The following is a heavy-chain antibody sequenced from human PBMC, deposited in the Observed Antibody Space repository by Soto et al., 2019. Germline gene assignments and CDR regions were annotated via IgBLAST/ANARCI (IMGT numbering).Heavy chain of an antibody. CDR2: LSGSGGTT. Sequence: PGGSLRLSCSTSGFTFSTYAMNCVRQAPWKGLEWVSALSGSGGTTYYADSVRGRFTISRDNAKNTLLLQMNSLRAEDTALYYCAKQRAGYGSGSDTYYFDFWGQGTQVTVSS. V-gene: IGHV3-23*01. J-gene: IGHJ4*02. D-gene: IGHD3-10*01. CDR1: GFTFSTYA. CDR3: AKQRAGYGSGSDTYYFDF.